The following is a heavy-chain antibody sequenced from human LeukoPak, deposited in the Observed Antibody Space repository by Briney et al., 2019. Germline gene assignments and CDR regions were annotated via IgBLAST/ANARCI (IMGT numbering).Heavy chain of an antibody. Sequence: PGGSLRLSCAASGFTVSTNYMSWVRQAPGKGLEWVSYISSSSSTIYYADSVKGRFTISRDNAKNSLYLQMNSLRAEDTAVYYCASELIVVVPAAPHDAFDIWGQGTMVTVSS. CDR1: GFTVSTNY. D-gene: IGHD2-2*01. J-gene: IGHJ3*02. V-gene: IGHV3-48*01. CDR2: ISSSSSTI. CDR3: ASELIVVVPAAPHDAFDI.